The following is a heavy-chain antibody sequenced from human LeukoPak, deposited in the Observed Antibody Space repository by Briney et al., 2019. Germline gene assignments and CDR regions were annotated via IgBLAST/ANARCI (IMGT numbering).Heavy chain of an antibody. CDR2: MYYSGVT. J-gene: IGHJ4*02. D-gene: IGHD3-10*01. V-gene: IGHV4-59*08. Sequence: SETLSLTCTVSGVSIGAYYWTWIRQPPGKGLEWVGYMYYSGVTNYNPPLKSRVTISVDTSKNQISLKLSSVTAADTAVYYCASQFGVRYFDYWGQGTLVTVSS. CDR1: GVSIGAYY. CDR3: ASQFGVRYFDY.